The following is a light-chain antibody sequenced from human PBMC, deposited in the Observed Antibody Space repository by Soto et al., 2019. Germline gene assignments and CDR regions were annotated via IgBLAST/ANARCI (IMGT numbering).Light chain of an antibody. CDR1: QSVSSN. V-gene: IGKV3-15*01. CDR3: QQYNNGLPVT. CDR2: GAS. J-gene: IGKJ2*01. Sequence: EIVMTQSPATLSVSPGERVTLSCRASQSVSSNLAWYQQKPGQAPRLLIFGASTRVTGIPARFSGSGSGTEFTLTISSLQSEDCAIYYCQQYNNGLPVTFGQGTKLEIK.